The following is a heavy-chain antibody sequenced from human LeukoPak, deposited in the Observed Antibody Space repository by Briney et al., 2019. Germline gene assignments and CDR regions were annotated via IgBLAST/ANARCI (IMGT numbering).Heavy chain of an antibody. CDR2: IYYSGST. CDR3: ARLPSYDSSGYYFYFDY. J-gene: IGHJ4*02. CDR1: GGSISSYY. D-gene: IGHD3-22*01. V-gene: IGHV4-59*08. Sequence: PSETLSLTCTVSGGSISSYYWSWIRQPPGKGLEWIGYIYYSGSTNYNPSLKSRVTISVDTSKNQFSLKLSSVTAADTAVYHCARLPSYDSSGYYFYFDYWGQGTLVTVSS.